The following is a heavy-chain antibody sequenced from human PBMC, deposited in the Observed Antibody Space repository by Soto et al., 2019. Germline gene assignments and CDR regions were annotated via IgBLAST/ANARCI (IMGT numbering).Heavy chain of an antibody. D-gene: IGHD3-3*01. CDR2: ISWNSGSI. V-gene: IGHV3-9*01. Sequence: PGGSLRLSCAASGFTFGSYAMRWVRQAPGKGLEWVSGISWNSGSIGYADSVKGRFTISRDNAKNSLYLQMNSLRAEDTALYYCAKGSGYYVLYYFDYWGQGTLVTVSS. CDR3: AKGSGYYVLYYFDY. CDR1: GFTFGSYA. J-gene: IGHJ4*02.